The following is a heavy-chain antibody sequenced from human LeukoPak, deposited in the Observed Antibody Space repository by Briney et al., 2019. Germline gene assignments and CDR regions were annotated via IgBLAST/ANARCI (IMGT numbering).Heavy chain of an antibody. V-gene: IGHV3-21*01. CDR1: GFTFSSYS. CDR3: ARCSGGSCSSVWYFDL. J-gene: IGHJ2*01. D-gene: IGHD2-15*01. CDR2: ISSSSSYI. Sequence: GGSLRLSCVASGFTFSSYSMKWVRQAPGKGLEWVSSISSSSSYIDYADSVKGRFTISRDNAENSVYLQMNSLRAEDTAVYYCARCSGGSCSSVWYFDLWGRGALVTASS.